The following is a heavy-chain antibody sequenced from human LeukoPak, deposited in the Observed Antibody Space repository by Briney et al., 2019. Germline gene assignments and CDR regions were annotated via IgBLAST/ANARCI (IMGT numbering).Heavy chain of an antibody. Sequence: GGSLRLSCAASGFTFSDAGMSWVRQAPGKGLEWVGRIKSETAGGTTDYAAPVKGRFTISRDDLKNTLYLQMDSLKTEDTAVYYCTTPPEWGQGTLVTVSS. D-gene: IGHD1-14*01. J-gene: IGHJ4*02. V-gene: IGHV3-15*01. CDR2: IKSETAGGTT. CDR1: GFTFSDAG. CDR3: TTPPE.